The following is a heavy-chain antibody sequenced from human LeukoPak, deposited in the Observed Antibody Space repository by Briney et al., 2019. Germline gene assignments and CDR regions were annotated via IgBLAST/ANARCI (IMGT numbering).Heavy chain of an antibody. D-gene: IGHD2-2*01. CDR3: ARDALGYCSSTSSLCYYGMDV. J-gene: IGHJ6*04. Sequence: GGSLRLSCAASGFTFSSYWMSWVRQSPGKGLEWVANIKQDGREKYYVDSVKGRFTISRDNAKNSLYLQMKSLRAEDTAVYYCARDALGYCSSTSSLCYYGMDVWGKGTTVTVSS. CDR2: IKQDGREK. CDR1: GFTFSSYW. V-gene: IGHV3-7*03.